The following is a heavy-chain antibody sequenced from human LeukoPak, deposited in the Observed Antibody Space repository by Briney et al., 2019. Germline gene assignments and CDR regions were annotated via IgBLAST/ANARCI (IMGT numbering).Heavy chain of an antibody. D-gene: IGHD2-2*01. CDR2: ISAYNGNT. CDR1: GYTLTSYG. CDR3: ARDIVVVPAAQRNWFDP. V-gene: IGHV1-18*01. J-gene: IGHJ5*02. Sequence: ASVKVSCKASGYTLTSYGISWVRQAPGQGLEWMGLISAYNGNTNYAQKLQGRVTMTTDTSTSTAYMELRSLRSDDTAVYYCARDIVVVPAAQRNWFDPWGQGTLVTVSS.